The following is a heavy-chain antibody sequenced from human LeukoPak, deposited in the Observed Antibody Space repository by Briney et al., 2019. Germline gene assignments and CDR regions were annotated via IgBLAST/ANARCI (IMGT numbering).Heavy chain of an antibody. CDR2: ISAGGGST. V-gene: IGHV3-23*01. J-gene: IGHJ4*02. CDR1: GFTFSSYT. CDR3: AKGDPPTYYDILTGQDY. D-gene: IGHD3-9*01. Sequence: GGSLRLSCAASGFTFSSYTMSWVRQAPGKGLEWVAGISAGGGSTYYADSVKGRFTISRDNSKNMLYLQLNSLRAEDTAVYYCAKGDPPTYYDILTGQDYWGQGTLVTVSS.